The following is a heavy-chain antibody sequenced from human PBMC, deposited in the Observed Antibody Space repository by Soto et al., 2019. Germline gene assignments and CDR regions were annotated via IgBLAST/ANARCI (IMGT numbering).Heavy chain of an antibody. CDR1: GFTFSSYG. J-gene: IGHJ4*02. Sequence: QVQLVESGGGVVQPGRSLRLSCAASGFTFSSYGMHWVRQAPGKGLEWVAVISYDGSNKFYADSVKGRFTISRDKSQNTLYLQMNSLRAEDTAVYYCAKDRYLDYGDYFQWGQGTLVTVSS. CDR3: AKDRYLDYGDYFQ. V-gene: IGHV3-30*18. D-gene: IGHD4-17*01. CDR2: ISYDGSNK.